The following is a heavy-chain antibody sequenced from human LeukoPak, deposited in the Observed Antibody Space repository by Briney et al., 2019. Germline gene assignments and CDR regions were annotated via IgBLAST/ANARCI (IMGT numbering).Heavy chain of an antibody. V-gene: IGHV4-39*01. CDR1: GGSISSSSYY. CDR2: IYYSGST. D-gene: IGHD2-2*01. CDR3: ARGGYCSSTSCPAYAFDI. Sequence: PSETLSLTCTVSGGSISSSSYYWGWIRQPPGKGLEWIGSIYYSGSTYYNPSLKSRVTISVDTSKNQFSLKLSSVTAADTAVYYCARGGYCSSTSCPAYAFDIWGQGTMVTVSS. J-gene: IGHJ3*02.